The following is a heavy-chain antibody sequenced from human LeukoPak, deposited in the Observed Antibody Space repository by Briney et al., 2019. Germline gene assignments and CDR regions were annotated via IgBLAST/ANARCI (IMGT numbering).Heavy chain of an antibody. D-gene: IGHD2-2*01. CDR3: AREVVVVVPAAMGGYYYMDV. Sequence: ASVKVSCKASGYTFTGYYMHWVRQAPGQGLEWMGWITPNSGGTNYAQKFQGRVTMTRDTSISTAYMELSRLRSDDTAVYYCAREVVVVVPAAMGGYYYMDVWGKGTTVTVSS. CDR1: GYTFTGYY. V-gene: IGHV1-2*02. J-gene: IGHJ6*03. CDR2: ITPNSGGT.